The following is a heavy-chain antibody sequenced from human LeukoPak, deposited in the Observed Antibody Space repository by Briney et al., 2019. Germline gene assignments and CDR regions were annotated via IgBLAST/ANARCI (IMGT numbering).Heavy chain of an antibody. V-gene: IGHV4-38-2*01. Sequence: PSETLSLTCAVSGYSISSGYYWGWIRQPPGKGLEWIGSIYHSGSTYYNPSLKSRVTISVDTSKNQFSLKLSSVNAADTAVYNCASRLPTTVTTGDSTDYWGQGTLVTVSS. CDR1: GYSISSGYY. CDR2: IYHSGST. D-gene: IGHD4-11*01. J-gene: IGHJ4*02. CDR3: ASRLPTTVTTGDSTDY.